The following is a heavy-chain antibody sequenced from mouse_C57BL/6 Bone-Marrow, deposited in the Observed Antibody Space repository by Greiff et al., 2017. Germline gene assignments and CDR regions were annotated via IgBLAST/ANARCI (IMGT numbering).Heavy chain of an antibody. V-gene: IGHV5-4*01. J-gene: IGHJ4*01. CDR3: ARDTNWDYYAMDY. Sequence: EVKVVESGGGLVKPGGSLKLSCAASGFTFISYAMSWVRQTPEKRLEWVATISDGGSYTYYPDNVKGRFTISRDNAKNNLYLQMSHLKSEDTAMYYCARDTNWDYYAMDYWGQGTSVTVSS. D-gene: IGHD4-1*01. CDR1: GFTFISYA. CDR2: ISDGGSYT.